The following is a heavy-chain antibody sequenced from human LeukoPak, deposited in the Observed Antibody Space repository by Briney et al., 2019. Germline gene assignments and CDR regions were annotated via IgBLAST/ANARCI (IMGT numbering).Heavy chain of an antibody. V-gene: IGHV4-39*01. CDR1: GGSISSSSYY. Sequence: SETLSLTCTVSGGSISSSSYYWGWIRQPPGKGLERIGSIYYSGSTYYNPSLRSRVTISVDTSKNQFSLKLSSVTAADTAVYYCARYASFRGYSSETNWFDPWGQGTLVTVSS. J-gene: IGHJ5*02. D-gene: IGHD5-18*01. CDR3: ARYASFRGYSSETNWFDP. CDR2: IYYSGST.